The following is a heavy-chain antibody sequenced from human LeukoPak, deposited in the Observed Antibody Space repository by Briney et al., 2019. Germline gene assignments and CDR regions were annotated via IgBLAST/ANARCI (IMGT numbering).Heavy chain of an antibody. J-gene: IGHJ3*02. CDR2: ISYSGGT. CDR1: GGSIGSNSYY. V-gene: IGHV4-39*07. CDR3: ARSAIDAFDI. Sequence: SETLSLTCTVSGGSIGSNSYYWGWIRQSPGKGLEWIGSISYSGGTYYNPSLKSRVSISVDTSKNQFSLKLSSVTAADTAVYYCARSAIDAFDIWGQGTMVTVSS. D-gene: IGHD6-25*01.